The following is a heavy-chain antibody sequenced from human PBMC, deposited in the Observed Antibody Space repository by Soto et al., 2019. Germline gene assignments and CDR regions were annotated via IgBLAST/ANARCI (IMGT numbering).Heavy chain of an antibody. CDR1: GYTFTSYG. CDR2: ISAYNGNT. V-gene: IGHV1-18*04. J-gene: IGHJ3*02. D-gene: IGHD1-26*01. Sequence: ASVKVSCKASGYTFTSYGISWVRQAHGKGLEWMGWISAYNGNTNYAQKLQGRVTMTTDTSTSTAYLELSSLRSEDTAVYYCTRSGSYYGGMGNAFDIWGQGTMVTVSS. CDR3: TRSGSYYGGMGNAFDI.